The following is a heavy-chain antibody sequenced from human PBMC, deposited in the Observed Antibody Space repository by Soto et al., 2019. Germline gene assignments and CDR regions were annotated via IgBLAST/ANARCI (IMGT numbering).Heavy chain of an antibody. V-gene: IGHV3-23*01. CDR2: LTGSGGTT. Sequence: GGSLRLSCTASGVTFSTYAMSWVRQAPGKGLEWVSALTGSGGTTFYADSVKGRLTISRDNSNNTLNLQMNSLKVEDTAVYYCAKQRAYFDSGSDTVYFGYWGRETLVT. CDR1: GVTFSTYA. J-gene: IGHJ4*02. D-gene: IGHD3-10*01. CDR3: AKQRAYFDSGSDTVYFGY.